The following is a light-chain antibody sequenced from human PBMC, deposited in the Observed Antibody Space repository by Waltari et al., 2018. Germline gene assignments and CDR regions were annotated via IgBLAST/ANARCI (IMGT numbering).Light chain of an antibody. CDR2: AAS. CDR1: LGISCY. J-gene: IGKJ5*01. CDR3: QHYNGYPLA. Sequence: DIQMTQSTSSLSASVGAIVTITCRARLGISCYLAWFRQKPGKAPESLIYAASSLESGVSSRFSGSGSGTDFSLTISSLQPEDSATYYFQHYNGYPLAFGQGTRLEIK. V-gene: IGKV1-16*01.